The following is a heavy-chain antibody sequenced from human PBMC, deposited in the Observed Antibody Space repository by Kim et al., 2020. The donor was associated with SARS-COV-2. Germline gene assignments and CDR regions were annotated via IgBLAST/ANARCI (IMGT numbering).Heavy chain of an antibody. Sequence: GGSLRLSCAASGFTFSSYAMHWVRQAPGKGLEWVAVISYDGSNKYYADSVKGRFTISRDNSKNTLYLQMNSLRAEDTAVYYCARDDTPLYYYGSGSYYYWGQGTLVTVPS. CDR3: ARDDTPLYYYGSGSYYY. V-gene: IGHV3-30*04. CDR1: GFTFSSYA. D-gene: IGHD3-10*01. CDR2: ISYDGSNK. J-gene: IGHJ4*02.